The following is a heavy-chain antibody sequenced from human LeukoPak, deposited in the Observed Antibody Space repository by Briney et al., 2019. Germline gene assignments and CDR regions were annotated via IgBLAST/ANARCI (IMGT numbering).Heavy chain of an antibody. CDR2: INPNSGGA. D-gene: IGHD3-3*01. V-gene: IGHV1-2*02. CDR1: GYTFTGYY. Sequence: ASVKVSCKASGYTFTGYYMHWVRQAPGQGLEWMGWINPNSGGANYAQKFQGRVTMTRDTSIGTAYMELSRLRSDDTAVYYCARDSTPILRFLEWLASFGYWGQGTLVTVSS. CDR3: ARDSTPILRFLEWLASFGY. J-gene: IGHJ4*02.